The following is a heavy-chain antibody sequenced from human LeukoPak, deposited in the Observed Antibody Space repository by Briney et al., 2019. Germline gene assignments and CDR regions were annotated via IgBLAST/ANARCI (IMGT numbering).Heavy chain of an antibody. CDR2: IKQGGREK. D-gene: IGHD2-2*02. Sequence: PGGSLRLSCAASGFTFSSYWMSWVRQAPGKGLEWVANIKQGGREKYYVDSVKGRFTISRDNSKNTLYLQMDSLRAEDTAVYYCARSLCSSTSCYIGWFDPWGQGTLVTVSS. CDR3: ARSLCSSTSCYIGWFDP. V-gene: IGHV3-7*03. J-gene: IGHJ5*02. CDR1: GFTFSSYW.